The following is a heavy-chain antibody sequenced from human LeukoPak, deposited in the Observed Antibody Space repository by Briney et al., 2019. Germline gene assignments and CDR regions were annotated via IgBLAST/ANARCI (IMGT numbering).Heavy chain of an antibody. CDR2: IHPTGGS. J-gene: IGHJ4*02. CDR3: ARGIRFGEISHFDY. D-gene: IGHD3-10*01. CDR1: GASISHFY. Sequence: PSETLSLTCTVSGASISHFYWSWIRQTPEKGLEWMGHIHPTGGSTPYPSLRSRLTLSMDTSRNQLSLKLTSVTAADTAVYYCARGIRFGEISHFDYWGQGTLVTVSS. V-gene: IGHV4-4*09.